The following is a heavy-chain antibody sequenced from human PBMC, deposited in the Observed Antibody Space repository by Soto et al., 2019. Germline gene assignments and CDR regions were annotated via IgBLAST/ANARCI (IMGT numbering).Heavy chain of an antibody. J-gene: IGHJ3*02. V-gene: IGHV4-4*02. CDR3: SRVPGVLVSADDAFDI. CDR2: IYHSGSA. CDR1: GGSVSSSNW. Sequence: QVQLQESGPGLVKPSGTLSLTCAVSGGSVSSSNWWSWVRQSPGKGLEGMGEIYHSGSAHYNPSLKCRAAASLDKSKNKFSLRRTAVTAEDTAGYYCSRVPGVLVSADDAFDIWGPVTRVIVSS. D-gene: IGHD2-21*02.